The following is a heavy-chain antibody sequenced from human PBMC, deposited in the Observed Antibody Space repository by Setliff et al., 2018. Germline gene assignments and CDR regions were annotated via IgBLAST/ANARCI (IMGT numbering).Heavy chain of an antibody. CDR1: GFTFSSYA. Sequence: PGGSLRLSCAASGFTFSSYAMSWVRQAPGKGLEWVSAISGSGGSTYYADSVKGRFTISRDNSKNTLYLQMNSLRAEDTAVYYCARRAPIPIAVAGADDYFEDRDYYYYGMDVWGQGTTVTVSS. CDR3: ARRAPIPIAVAGADDYFEDRDYYYYGMDV. D-gene: IGHD6-19*01. CDR2: ISGSGGST. V-gene: IGHV3-23*01. J-gene: IGHJ6*02.